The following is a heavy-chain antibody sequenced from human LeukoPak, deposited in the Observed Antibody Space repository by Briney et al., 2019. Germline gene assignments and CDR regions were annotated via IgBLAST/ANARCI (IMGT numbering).Heavy chain of an antibody. CDR1: GGTFISYA. J-gene: IGHJ3*02. Sequence: SVKVSCKASGGTFISYAISWVRQAPGQGLEWMGGIIPIFGTANYAQKFQGRVTINADKSTSTAYTELSSLKSEDTAVYYCASRPRVGATRGAFDIWGQGTMVTVSS. CDR2: IIPIFGTA. V-gene: IGHV1-69*06. CDR3: ASRPRVGATRGAFDI. D-gene: IGHD1-26*01.